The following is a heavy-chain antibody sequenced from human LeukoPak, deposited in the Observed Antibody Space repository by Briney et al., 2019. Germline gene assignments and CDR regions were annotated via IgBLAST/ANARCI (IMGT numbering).Heavy chain of an antibody. CDR1: GFTFSSYG. V-gene: IGHV3-33*06. J-gene: IGHJ6*03. Sequence: GRSLRLSCAASGFTFSSYGMHWVRQAPGKGLEWVAVIWYDGSNKYYADSVKGRFTISRDNSKNTLYLQMNSLRAEDTAVYYCAKDSVKLGISSGYMDVWGKGTTVTVSS. CDR2: IWYDGSNK. CDR3: AKDSVKLGISSGYMDV. D-gene: IGHD7-27*01.